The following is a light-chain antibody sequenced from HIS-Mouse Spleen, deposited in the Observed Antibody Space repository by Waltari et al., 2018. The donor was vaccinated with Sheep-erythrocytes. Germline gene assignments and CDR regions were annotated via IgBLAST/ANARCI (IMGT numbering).Light chain of an antibody. J-gene: IGKJ4*01. CDR1: QSVSSY. CDR2: DAS. Sequence: EIVLTQSPATLSLPPGERANLPCRASQSVSSYFAWYQQQPGQAPRLPIYDASNRATGIPARFSGSGSGTDFTLTISSLEPEDFAVYYCQQRSNWLTFGGGTKVEIK. CDR3: QQRSNWLT. V-gene: IGKV3-11*01.